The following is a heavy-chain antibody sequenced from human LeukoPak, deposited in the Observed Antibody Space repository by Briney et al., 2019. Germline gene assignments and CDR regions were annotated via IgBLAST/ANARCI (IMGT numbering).Heavy chain of an antibody. CDR3: AKQSSLIKYYYDTRPKYYFDY. CDR2: ISYAGTT. CDR1: GDSIGSRNSY. J-gene: IGHJ4*02. D-gene: IGHD3-22*01. Sequence: SETLPLTCTVSGDSIGSRNSYWGWIRQPPGRGLEWIGSISYAGTTDYNPSLKSRVTISVDASKNQFSLKLSSVTAADTAVFYCAKQSSLIKYYYDTRPKYYFDYWGQGTLVTVSS. V-gene: IGHV4-39*01.